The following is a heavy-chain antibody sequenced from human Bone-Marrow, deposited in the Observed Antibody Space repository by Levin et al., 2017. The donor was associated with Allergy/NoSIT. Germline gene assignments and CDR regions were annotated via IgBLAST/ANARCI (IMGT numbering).Heavy chain of an antibody. Sequence: GESLKISCAASGFTFGRYAMNWVRQAPGKGLEWVAITSYDGDHKYYADSVKGRFTISRDNLKNTVYLQMSSLGPDDTAVYYCARDSSSGHESDAFDIWGQGTMVTVSS. CDR1: GFTFGRYA. CDR3: ARDSSSGHESDAFDI. V-gene: IGHV3-30*04. J-gene: IGHJ3*02. D-gene: IGHD6-19*01. CDR2: TSYDGDHK.